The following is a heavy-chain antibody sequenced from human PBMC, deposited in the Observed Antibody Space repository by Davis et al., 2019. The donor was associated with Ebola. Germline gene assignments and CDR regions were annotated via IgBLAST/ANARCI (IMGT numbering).Heavy chain of an antibody. CDR2: ISGSGGST. CDR3: AKDGWGIFGVVMILGNYMDV. CDR1: GFTFSSYA. Sequence: GESLKISCAASGFTFSSYAMSWVRQAPGKGLEWVSAISGSGGSTYYADSVKGRFTISRDNSKNTLYLQMNSLRAEDTAVYYCAKDGWGIFGVVMILGNYMDVWGKGTTVTVSS. J-gene: IGHJ6*03. V-gene: IGHV3-23*01. D-gene: IGHD3-3*01.